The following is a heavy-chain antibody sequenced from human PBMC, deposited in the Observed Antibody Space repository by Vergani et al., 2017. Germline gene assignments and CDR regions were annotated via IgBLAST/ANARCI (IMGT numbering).Heavy chain of an antibody. J-gene: IGHJ5*02. CDR1: GGSISSYY. CDR2: IYYSGST. CDR3: ASLYGSVSSDWFDP. D-gene: IGHD3-10*01. V-gene: IGHV4-59*01. Sequence: QVQLQESGPGLVKPSETLSLTCTVSGGSISSYYWSWIRQPPGKGLEWIGYIYYSGSTNYNPSLKSRVTISVDTSKNQFTLKRSSVTAADTAGYYCASLYGSVSSDWFDPWGQGTLVTVSS.